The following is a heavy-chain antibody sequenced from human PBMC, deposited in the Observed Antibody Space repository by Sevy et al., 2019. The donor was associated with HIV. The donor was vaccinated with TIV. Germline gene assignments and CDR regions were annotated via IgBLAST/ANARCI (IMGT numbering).Heavy chain of an antibody. J-gene: IGHJ4*02. CDR1: GGSFSDYS. CDR3: ARWRGARITMIVVVGTGYFDY. CDR2: INHSGST. D-gene: IGHD3-22*01. Sequence: SETLSLTCAVYGGSFSDYSWSWIRQPPGKGLEWVGEINHSGSTNYNPSLKSRVTISVDTSKNQFSLKLSSVTAADTAVYYWARWRGARITMIVVVGTGYFDYWGQGTLVTVSS. V-gene: IGHV4-34*01.